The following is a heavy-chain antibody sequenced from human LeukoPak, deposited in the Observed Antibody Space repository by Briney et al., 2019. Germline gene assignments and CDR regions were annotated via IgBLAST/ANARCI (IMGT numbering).Heavy chain of an antibody. CDR2: IWYGGSNK. D-gene: IGHD3-10*01. CDR3: ARGSYYYGSGSYQEALGY. J-gene: IGHJ4*02. V-gene: IGHV3-33*01. CDR1: GFTFSSYG. Sequence: GGSLRLSCAASGFTFSSYGMHWVRQAPGKGLEWVAVIWYGGSNKYYADSVKGRFTISRDNSKNKLYLQMNSLRAEDTAVYYCARGSYYYGSGSYQEALGYWGQGTLVTVSS.